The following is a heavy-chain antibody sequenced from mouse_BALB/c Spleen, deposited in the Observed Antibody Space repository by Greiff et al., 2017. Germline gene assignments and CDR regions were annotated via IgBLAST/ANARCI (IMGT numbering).Heavy chain of an antibody. V-gene: IGHV14-3*02. CDR2: IDPANGNT. CDR1: GFNIKDTY. J-gene: IGHJ2*01. CDR3: ATWNYYGSFFDY. Sequence: EVKLVESGAELVKPGASVKLSCTASGFNIKDTYMHWVKQRPEQGLEWIGRIDPANGNTKYDPKFQGKATITADTSSNTAYLQLSSLTSEDTAVYYCATWNYYGSFFDYWGQGTTLTVSS. D-gene: IGHD2-2*01.